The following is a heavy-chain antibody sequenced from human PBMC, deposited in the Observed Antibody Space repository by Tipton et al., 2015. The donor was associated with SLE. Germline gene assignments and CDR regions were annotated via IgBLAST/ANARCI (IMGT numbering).Heavy chain of an antibody. D-gene: IGHD3-22*01. CDR1: GYSFTSYW. CDR3: ATEPYYYYDSSPQYFDL. Sequence: VQLVQSGAEVKKPGESLKISCKGSGYSFTSYWIGWVRQMPGKGLEWMGIIYPGDSDTRYSPSFQGQVTISADKSISTAYLQWSSLKASDTAMYYCATEPYYYYDSSPQYFDLWGRGTLVTVSS. CDR2: IYPGDSDT. J-gene: IGHJ2*01. V-gene: IGHV5-51*01.